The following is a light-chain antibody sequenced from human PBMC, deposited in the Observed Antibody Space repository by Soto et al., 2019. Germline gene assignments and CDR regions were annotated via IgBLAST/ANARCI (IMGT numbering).Light chain of an antibody. Sequence: QSVLTQPPSASGSPGQSVTISCTGTSSDVGGYNYVSWYQQHPGKAPKLMIYEVSKRPSGVPGRFSGSKSGNTASLTVSGLQAEDEADYYCSSYAGSNNFVWVFGGGTKLTVL. CDR3: SSYAGSNNFVWV. CDR1: SSDVGGYNY. CDR2: EVS. V-gene: IGLV2-8*01. J-gene: IGLJ3*02.